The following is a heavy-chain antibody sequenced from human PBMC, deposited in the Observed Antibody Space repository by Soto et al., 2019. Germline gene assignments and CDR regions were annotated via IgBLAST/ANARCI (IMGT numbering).Heavy chain of an antibody. Sequence: QVQLQESGPGLVTPSQTLSLTCTVSGGSISSGGYYWSWIRQHPGKGLEWIGYIYYSGSTYYNPSLKSRVTISVDTSKTQFALKLSSVTAAVTAVYYCARRRELEVLFDYWGQGTLVTVSS. D-gene: IGHD3-10*01. CDR1: GGSISSGGYY. V-gene: IGHV4-31*03. CDR2: IYYSGST. J-gene: IGHJ4*02. CDR3: ARRRELEVLFDY.